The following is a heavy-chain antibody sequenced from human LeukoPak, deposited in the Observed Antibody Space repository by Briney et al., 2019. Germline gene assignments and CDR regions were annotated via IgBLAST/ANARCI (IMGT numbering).Heavy chain of an antibody. J-gene: IGHJ4*02. V-gene: IGHV1-2*02. Sequence: GASVKLSCTASGYTFTGYYMHWVRQAPGQGLEWMGWINPNSGGTNYAQKFQGRVTMTRDTSISTAYMELSRLRSDDSAVYYCARSLRALSGYQLYWGQGTLVTVSS. D-gene: IGHD3-22*01. CDR2: INPNSGGT. CDR1: GYTFTGYY. CDR3: ARSLRALSGYQLY.